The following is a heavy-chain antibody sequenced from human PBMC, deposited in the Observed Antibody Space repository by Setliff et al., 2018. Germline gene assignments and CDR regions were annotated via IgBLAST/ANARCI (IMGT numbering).Heavy chain of an antibody. CDR3: ASVLNSVSDAFDV. CDR1: GGSISSYY. CDR2: IYYSGST. D-gene: IGHD1-26*01. J-gene: IGHJ3*01. V-gene: IGHV4-59*01. Sequence: PSETLSLTCTVSGGSISSYYWSWIRQPPGKGLEWIGYIYYSGSTNYNPSLKSRVTISVDTSKNQFSLKLSSVTAADTAVYYCASVLNSVSDAFDVWGQGTVVTVSS.